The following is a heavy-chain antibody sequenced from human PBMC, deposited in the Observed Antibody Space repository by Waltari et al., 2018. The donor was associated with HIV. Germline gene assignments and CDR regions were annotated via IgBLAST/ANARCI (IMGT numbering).Heavy chain of an antibody. Sequence: QVQLQESGPGLVKPSQTLSLTCTVPGRSISSGSYYWSWIRQPAGKGLEWIGRIYTSGSTNYNPSLKSRVTISVDTSKNQFSLKLSSVTAADTAVYYCARLPYSGSYYFDYWGQGTLVTVSS. V-gene: IGHV4-61*02. CDR1: GRSISSGSYY. CDR3: ARLPYSGSYYFDY. D-gene: IGHD1-26*01. J-gene: IGHJ4*02. CDR2: IYTSGST.